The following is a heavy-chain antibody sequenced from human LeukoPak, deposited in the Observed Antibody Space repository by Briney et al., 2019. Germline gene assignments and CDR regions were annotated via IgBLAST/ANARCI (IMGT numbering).Heavy chain of an antibody. V-gene: IGHV3-43*02. J-gene: IGHJ3*01. CDR1: GFKFKGYA. D-gene: IGHD3-3*01. CDR3: VKDDFCPECAFDV. Sequence: PGGSLRLSCAASGFKFKGYAMHWVRQRPGKGLEWVSLISGDGGNTYYADSVKGRFTISRDNSKNSLYLQMKSLRTEDTALYYCVKDDFCPECAFDVWGQGTMVTVSS. CDR2: ISGDGGNT.